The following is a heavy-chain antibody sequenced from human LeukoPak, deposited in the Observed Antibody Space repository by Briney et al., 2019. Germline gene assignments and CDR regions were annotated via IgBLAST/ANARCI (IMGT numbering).Heavy chain of an antibody. V-gene: IGHV4-34*01. D-gene: IGHD3-10*01. CDR3: ARGIAMVRGADL. Sequence: SETLSLTCAVYGGSFSGYYWSWIRQPPGKGLEWIGEINHSGSTNYNPSLKSRVTISVDTSKNQFSLKLSSVTAADTAVYYCARGIAMVRGADLWGQGTLVTVSS. CDR2: INHSGST. J-gene: IGHJ4*02. CDR1: GGSFSGYY.